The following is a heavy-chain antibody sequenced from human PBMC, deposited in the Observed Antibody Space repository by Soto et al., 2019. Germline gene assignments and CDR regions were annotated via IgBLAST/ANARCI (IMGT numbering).Heavy chain of an antibody. J-gene: IGHJ6*02. CDR2: ISYDGSNK. V-gene: IGHV3-30*18. Sequence: QVQLVESGGGVVQPGRSLRLSCAASGFTFSSYGMHWVRQAPGKGLEWVAVISYDGSNKYYADSVKGRFTISRDNSKNTLYLQMNSLRAEDTAVYYCAKDRVVVVPAAKGPYYYYGMDVWGQGTTVTVSS. CDR3: AKDRVVVVPAAKGPYYYYGMDV. D-gene: IGHD2-2*01. CDR1: GFTFSSYG.